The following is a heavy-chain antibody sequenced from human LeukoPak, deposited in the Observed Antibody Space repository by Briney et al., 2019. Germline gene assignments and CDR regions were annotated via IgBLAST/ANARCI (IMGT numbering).Heavy chain of an antibody. J-gene: IGHJ3*02. CDR2: ISGSGGST. D-gene: IGHD2-15*01. V-gene: IGHV3-23*01. CDR1: GFTFSSYA. CDR3: AKDLCSGGSCYSFEAWGAFDI. Sequence: GGSLRLSCAASGFTFSSYAMSWVRQAPGKGLEWVSAISGSGGSTYYADSVKGRFTISRDNSKNTLYLQMNSLRAEDTAVYYCAKDLCSGGSCYSFEAWGAFDIWGQGTMVTVSS.